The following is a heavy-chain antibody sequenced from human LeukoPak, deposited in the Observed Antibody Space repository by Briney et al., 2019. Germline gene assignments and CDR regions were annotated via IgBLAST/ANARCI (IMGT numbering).Heavy chain of an antibody. J-gene: IGHJ4*02. CDR1: GFTFSTSA. Sequence: PGGSLRLSCAASGFTFSTSAMSWVRQAPGRGLEWVSVISTSGGITYYADSVKGRFTISRDNSNNTLYLQMNSLRAEDTAVYYCAKGLIQIWMRFDYWGQGTLVTVSS. CDR3: AKGLIQIWMRFDY. V-gene: IGHV3-23*01. CDR2: ISTSGGIT. D-gene: IGHD5-18*01.